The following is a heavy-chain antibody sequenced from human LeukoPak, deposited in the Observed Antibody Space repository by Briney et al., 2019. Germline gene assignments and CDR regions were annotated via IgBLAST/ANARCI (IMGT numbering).Heavy chain of an antibody. CDR3: ARDYSSSWYPGNWFDP. Sequence: GGSLRLSCAASGFTFSSYGMHWVRQAPGKGREGVAVIWYDGSNKYYADSVKGRFTISRDNSKNTLYLQMNSLRAEDTAVYYCARDYSSSWYPGNWFDPWGQGTLVTVSS. D-gene: IGHD6-13*01. CDR1: GFTFSSYG. J-gene: IGHJ5*02. CDR2: IWYDGSNK. V-gene: IGHV3-33*01.